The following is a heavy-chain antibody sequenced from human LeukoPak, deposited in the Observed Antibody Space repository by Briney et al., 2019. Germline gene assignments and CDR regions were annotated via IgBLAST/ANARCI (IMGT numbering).Heavy chain of an antibody. J-gene: IGHJ4*02. CDR2: ISGTGGST. CDR1: GFTFSNYA. D-gene: IGHD3-3*01. CDR3: ARGDFWSGYYTPYYFDY. Sequence: PGGSLRLSCAASGFTFSNYAMSWVRQAPGKGLEWVSSISGTGGSTYYADSVKGRFTISRDNSSNTLFLQMNSLRSEDTAVYYCARGDFWSGYYTPYYFDYWGQGTLVTVSS. V-gene: IGHV3-23*01.